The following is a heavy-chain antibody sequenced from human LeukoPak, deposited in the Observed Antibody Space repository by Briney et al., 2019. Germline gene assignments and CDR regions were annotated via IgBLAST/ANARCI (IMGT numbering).Heavy chain of an antibody. CDR3: ARGRPYYYDSSGYYSLPFDY. J-gene: IGHJ4*02. Sequence: SQTLSLTCAVSGGSISSGGYSWSWIRQPPGKGLGWIGYIYHSGSTYYNPSLKSRVTISVDRSKNQFSLKLSSVTAADTAVYYCARGRPYYYDSSGYYSLPFDYWGQGTLVTVSS. D-gene: IGHD3-22*01. V-gene: IGHV4-30-2*01. CDR2: IYHSGST. CDR1: GGSISSGGYS.